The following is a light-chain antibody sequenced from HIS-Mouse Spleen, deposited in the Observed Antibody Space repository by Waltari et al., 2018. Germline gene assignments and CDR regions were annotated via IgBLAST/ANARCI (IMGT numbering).Light chain of an antibody. J-gene: IGLJ2*01. V-gene: IGLV3-10*01. Sequence: SYELTTPPSVSVSPGQTARITCSGEALLKKYAYWYQQKSGQAPGLVIYEDSKRPSGIPERFSCYSSGTMATLTISGAQVEDEADYYCYSTDSSGNHRVFGGGTKLTVL. CDR2: EDS. CDR3: YSTDSSGNHRV. CDR1: ALLKKY.